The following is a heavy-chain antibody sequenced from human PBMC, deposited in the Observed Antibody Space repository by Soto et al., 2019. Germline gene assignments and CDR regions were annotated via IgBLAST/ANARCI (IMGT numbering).Heavy chain of an antibody. CDR3: ARVYCSGGSCYPGAFDI. J-gene: IGHJ3*02. D-gene: IGHD2-15*01. CDR1: GYTFTSYD. CDR2: MNPNSGNT. Sequence: ASVNVSFKASGYTFTSYDINWVRQATGQGLEWMGWMNPNSGNTGYAQKFQGRVTMTRNTSISTAYMELSSLGSEDTAVYYCARVYCSGGSCYPGAFDIWGQGTMVTVSS. V-gene: IGHV1-8*01.